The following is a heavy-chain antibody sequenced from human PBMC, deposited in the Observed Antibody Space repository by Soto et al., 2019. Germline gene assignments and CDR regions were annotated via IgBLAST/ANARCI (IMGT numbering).Heavy chain of an antibody. D-gene: IGHD3-10*01. Sequence: QITLKESGPTLVKPTQTLTLTCTISGFSLSTRGVGMGWIRQPPGKALDWLALIYWDGDKRYSPSLKSRLTITKDTSKNQVVLTMTNMDPVDTATYYCVRLLWFGELTWGQGTLVTVSS. V-gene: IGHV2-5*02. J-gene: IGHJ4*02. CDR3: VRLLWFGELT. CDR2: IYWDGDK. CDR1: GFSLSTRGVG.